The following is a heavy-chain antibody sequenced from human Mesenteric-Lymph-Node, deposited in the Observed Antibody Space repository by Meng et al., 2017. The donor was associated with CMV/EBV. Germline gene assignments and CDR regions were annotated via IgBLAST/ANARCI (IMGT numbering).Heavy chain of an antibody. Sequence: SETLSLTCTVSGGSISSSSYYWDWIRQPPGKGLEWIGSIYYSGSTYYNPALKSRVTISVDTSKNQFSLKLSSVTAADTAVYYCAGGGPSAYDPRRWFDPWGQGTLVTVSS. V-gene: IGHV4-39*07. CDR2: IYYSGST. CDR1: GGSISSSSYY. J-gene: IGHJ5*02. CDR3: AGGGPSAYDPRRWFDP. D-gene: IGHD5-12*01.